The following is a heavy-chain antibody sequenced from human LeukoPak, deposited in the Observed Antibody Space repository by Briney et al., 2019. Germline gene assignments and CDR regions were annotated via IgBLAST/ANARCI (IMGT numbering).Heavy chain of an antibody. CDR2: IYSGGGT. CDR1: GFTFSDYW. J-gene: IGHJ4*02. V-gene: IGHV3-66*04. Sequence: PGGSLRLSCAASGFTFSDYWMHWVRQAPGKGLEWVAIIYSGGGTYYADSVKGRFTISRENSKNTLWLQMNSLRAEDTAVYYCARLHYDVLTGPFDYWGQGTLVTVSS. CDR3: ARLHYDVLTGPFDY. D-gene: IGHD3-9*01.